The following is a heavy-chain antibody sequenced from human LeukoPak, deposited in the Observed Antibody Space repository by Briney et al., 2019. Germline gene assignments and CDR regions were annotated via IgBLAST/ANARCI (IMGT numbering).Heavy chain of an antibody. D-gene: IGHD4-17*01. CDR1: GGSISTSY. Sequence: SGTLSLTCTVSGGSISTSYWSWIRQPAGKGLEWIGRIHVSGSTNYNPSLKSRVTVSVDTSKNQFSLKLTSVTAADTAMYYCARDPYGGRGGFDYWGQGTLVTVSS. V-gene: IGHV4-4*07. CDR2: IHVSGST. CDR3: ARDPYGGRGGFDY. J-gene: IGHJ4*02.